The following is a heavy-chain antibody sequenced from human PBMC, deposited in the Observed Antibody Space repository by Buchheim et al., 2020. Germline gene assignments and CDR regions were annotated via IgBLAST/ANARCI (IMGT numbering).Heavy chain of an antibody. CDR3: ARDGKLLWFGELSALDYYGMDV. CDR1: GGSFSGYY. V-gene: IGHV4-34*01. J-gene: IGHJ6*02. CDR2: INHSGST. D-gene: IGHD3-10*01. Sequence: QVQLQQWGAGLLKPSETLSLTCAVYGGSFSGYYWSWIRQPPGKGLEWIGEINHSGSTNYNPSLKSRVTISADPSKNQFSLKLSSVTAADTAVYYCARDGKLLWFGELSALDYYGMDVWGQGTT.